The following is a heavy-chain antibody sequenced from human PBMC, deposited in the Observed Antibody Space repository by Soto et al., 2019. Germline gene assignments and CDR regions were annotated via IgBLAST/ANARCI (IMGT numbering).Heavy chain of an antibody. CDR3: AKLLVLEGEVQDFDY. V-gene: IGHV3-30*18. D-gene: IGHD3-3*01. CDR1: GFAFGSHG. Sequence: QVQLVESGGGVVQPGRSLKLSCIGSGFAFGSHGMHWVRQVSGKGLEWVAVIPYDGSHQYYADSVKGRFTISRDNSKNTLYLQMNSLRPEDTAVYYCAKLLVLEGEVQDFDYWGQGALVTVSS. CDR2: IPYDGSHQ. J-gene: IGHJ4*02.